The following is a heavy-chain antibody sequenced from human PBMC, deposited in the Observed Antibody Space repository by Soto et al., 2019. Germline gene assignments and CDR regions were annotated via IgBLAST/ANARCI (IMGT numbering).Heavy chain of an antibody. CDR1: GGSISSGDYY. Sequence: QVQLQESGPGLVKPSQTLSLTCTVSGGSISSGDYYWSWIRQPPGKGLEWIGYIYYSGSTYYNPSLKSRVTISVDTSKNQFSLKLSSVTAADTAVYYCARVDRLSGVVGYPFDYWGQGTLVTVSS. CDR3: ARVDRLSGVVGYPFDY. V-gene: IGHV4-30-4*01. CDR2: IYYSGST. D-gene: IGHD1-26*01. J-gene: IGHJ4*02.